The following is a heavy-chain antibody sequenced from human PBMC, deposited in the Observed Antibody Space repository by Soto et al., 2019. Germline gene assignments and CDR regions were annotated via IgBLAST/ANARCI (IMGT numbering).Heavy chain of an antibody. J-gene: IGHJ3*02. D-gene: IGHD3-22*01. CDR1: GYTLTELS. CDR2: FDPEDGET. CDR3: ATVVYYDSSGYPVGAFDI. Sequence: ASVKVSCKVSGYTLTELSMHWVRQAPGKGIEGMGGFDPEDGETIYAQKFQGRVTMTEDTSTDTAYMELSSLRSEDTAVYYCATVVYYDSSGYPVGAFDIWGQGTMVTVSS. V-gene: IGHV1-24*01.